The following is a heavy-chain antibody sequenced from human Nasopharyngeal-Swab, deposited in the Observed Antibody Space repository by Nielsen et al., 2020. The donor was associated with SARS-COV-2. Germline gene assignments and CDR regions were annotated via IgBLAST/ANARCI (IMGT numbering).Heavy chain of an antibody. J-gene: IGHJ6*03. CDR3: ARGVGFCTNGVCYNKDYYYYYYMDV. CDR2: IYTSGST. D-gene: IGHD2-8*01. CDR1: GGSISSCSYY. Sequence: LRLSCTVSGGSISSCSYYWSWIRPPAGKGLEWIGRIYTSGSTNYNPSLKSRVTISVDTSKNQFSLKLSSVTAADTAVYYCARGVGFCTNGVCYNKDYYYYYYMDVWGKGTTVTVSS. V-gene: IGHV4-61*02.